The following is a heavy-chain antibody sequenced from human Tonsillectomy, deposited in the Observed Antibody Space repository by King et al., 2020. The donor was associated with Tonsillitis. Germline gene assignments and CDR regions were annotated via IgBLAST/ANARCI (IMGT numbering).Heavy chain of an antibody. V-gene: IGHV5-51*01. CDR1: GYRFTSYW. CDR2: IYPGDSDS. J-gene: IGHJ6*02. Sequence: EKQLVQSGAEVKKPGESLKISCKGSGYRFTSYWIGWVRQMPGKGLEWMGIIYPGDSDSTYSPSFQGQVTISVDKSNSTAYLQWSSLKASDTAIYYCARRGGPVAGMPNCSMDVWGQGTTVTVSS. CDR3: ARRGGPVAGMPNCSMDV. D-gene: IGHD6-19*01.